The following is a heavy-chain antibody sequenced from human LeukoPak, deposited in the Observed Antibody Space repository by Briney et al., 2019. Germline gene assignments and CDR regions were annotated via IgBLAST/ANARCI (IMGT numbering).Heavy chain of an antibody. D-gene: IGHD6-13*01. V-gene: IGHV4-34*01. CDR3: ASLGSSAAGTHPDY. Sequence: SETLSLTCAVYGGSFSGYYWSWIRQPPGKGLEWIGEINHSGSTNYNPSLKSRVTISVDTSKNQFSLKLSSVTAADTAVYYCASLGSSAAGTHPDYWGQGTLVTVSS. J-gene: IGHJ4*02. CDR2: INHSGST. CDR1: GGSFSGYY.